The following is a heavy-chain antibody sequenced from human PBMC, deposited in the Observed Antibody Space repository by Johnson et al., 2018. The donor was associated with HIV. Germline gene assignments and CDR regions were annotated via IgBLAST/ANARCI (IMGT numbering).Heavy chain of an antibody. CDR3: ARVWSGSYYSNAFDI. Sequence: VQLVESGGGVVQPGRSLRLSCAASGFTFSSYGMHWVRQVTGKGLEWVSGIGTAGDTYYPGSVKGRFTISRDDAKNSLYLQMNSLRAEDTALYYCARVWSGSYYSNAFDIWGQGTMVTVSS. CDR1: GFTFSSYG. D-gene: IGHD1-26*01. V-gene: IGHV3-13*01. CDR2: IGTAGDT. J-gene: IGHJ3*02.